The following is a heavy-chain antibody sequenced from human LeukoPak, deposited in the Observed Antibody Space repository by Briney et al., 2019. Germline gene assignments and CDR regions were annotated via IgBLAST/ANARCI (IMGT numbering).Heavy chain of an antibody. J-gene: IGHJ3*02. CDR2: IYYSGST. D-gene: IGHD6-13*01. V-gene: IGHV4-39*01. CDR3: ARHGRHRNTWYMSAFDI. CDR1: GGSISSSSYY. Sequence: PSETLSLTCTVSGGSISSSSYYWGWIRQPPGKGLEWIGSIYYSGSTYYNPSLKSRVTISVDTSKTQFSLKLSSVTAADTAVYYCARHGRHRNTWYMSAFDIWGQGTMVTVSS.